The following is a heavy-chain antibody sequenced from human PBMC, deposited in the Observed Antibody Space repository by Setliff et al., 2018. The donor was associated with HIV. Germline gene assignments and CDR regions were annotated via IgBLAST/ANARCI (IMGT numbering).Heavy chain of an antibody. J-gene: IGHJ5*01. CDR2: ISPHSGAT. CDR1: GHTLSGYF. CDR3: ARDRLYCSRGSCYPNWFDS. D-gene: IGHD2-15*01. Sequence: ASVKVSCQSSGHTLSGYFIHWVRQAPGQGPEWMGWISPHSGATNYAQKFQGRVTLTRDASITTAYMELNSLRSDDTAMYYCARDRLYCSRGSCYPNWFDSWGQGTLVTVSS. V-gene: IGHV1-2*02.